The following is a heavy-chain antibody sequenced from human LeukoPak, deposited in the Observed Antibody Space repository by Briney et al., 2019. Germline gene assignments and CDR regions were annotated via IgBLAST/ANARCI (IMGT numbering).Heavy chain of an antibody. CDR3: ARGLRQGSAWSWGPKEKSYQYMDV. D-gene: IGHD6-19*01. CDR2: INPRGST. Sequence: PSETLSLTCGVSGGSFSSHYWTWIRQPPGKGLEWIGEINPRGSTNYNPSLESRVTVSADTSRNQLSLSLTSVTAADSAVYFCARGLRQGSAWSWGPKEKSYQYMDVWGTGTTVIVSS. CDR1: GGSFSSHY. V-gene: IGHV4-34*01. J-gene: IGHJ6*04.